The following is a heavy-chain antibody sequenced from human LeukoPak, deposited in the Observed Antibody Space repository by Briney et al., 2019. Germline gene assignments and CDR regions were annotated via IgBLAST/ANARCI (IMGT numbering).Heavy chain of an antibody. CDR1: GFTFSSHW. CDR3: ARGGGYSYGYLNY. J-gene: IGHJ4*02. Sequence: PGGSLRLSCAASGFTFSSHWMHWVRQARAKGLVWVSRINSDGSSTSYADSVKGRFTISRDNAKNTLYLQMNSLRAEDTAVYYCARGGGYSYGYLNYWGQGTLVTVSS. D-gene: IGHD5-18*01. CDR2: INSDGSST. V-gene: IGHV3-74*01.